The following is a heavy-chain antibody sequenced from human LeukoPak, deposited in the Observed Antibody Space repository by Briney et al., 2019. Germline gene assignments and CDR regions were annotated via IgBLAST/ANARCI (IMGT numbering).Heavy chain of an antibody. CDR3: ASGYCTNGVCSWFDP. CDR1: GGSFSGYY. CDR2: INHSGST. V-gene: IGHV4-34*01. D-gene: IGHD2-8*01. J-gene: IGHJ5*02. Sequence: SETLSLTCAVYGGSFSGYYWSWIRQPPGKGLEWIGEINHSGSTNYNPSLKSRVTISVDTSKNQFSLKLSSVTAADMAVYYCASGYCTNGVCSWFDPWGQGTLVTVSS.